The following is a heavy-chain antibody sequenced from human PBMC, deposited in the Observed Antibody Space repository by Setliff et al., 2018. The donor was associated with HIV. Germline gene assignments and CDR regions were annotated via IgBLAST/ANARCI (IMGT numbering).Heavy chain of an antibody. J-gene: IGHJ4*02. Sequence: PGGSLRLSCTASGFVFRNYNMNWVRQAPGKGLERVSSVSSDGRYIYYADSVRGRFTISRDDAKGSLYLQMYSLRAEDTAIYYCARDRASSAYYSHFDYWGQGNMVTVSS. CDR1: GFVFRNYN. D-gene: IGHD3-22*01. CDR3: ARDRASSAYYSHFDY. V-gene: IGHV3-21*06. CDR2: VSSDGRYI.